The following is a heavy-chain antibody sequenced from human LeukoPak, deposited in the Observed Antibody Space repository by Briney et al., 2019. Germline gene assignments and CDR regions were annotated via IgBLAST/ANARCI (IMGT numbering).Heavy chain of an antibody. Sequence: GGSLRLSCAASGFTFSGYWMHWVRQVPGKGLVWVSRLNTDGSSTSYADFVKGRFTISRDNAKNTLYLQMNSLRAEDTAVYYCARDDAFRGVAMDGWGQGTTVTVSS. CDR2: LNTDGSST. CDR3: ARDDAFRGVAMDG. CDR1: GFTFSGYW. D-gene: IGHD3-16*01. J-gene: IGHJ6*01. V-gene: IGHV3-74*01.